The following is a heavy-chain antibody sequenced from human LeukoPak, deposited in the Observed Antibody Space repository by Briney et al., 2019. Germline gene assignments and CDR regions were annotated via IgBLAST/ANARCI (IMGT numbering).Heavy chain of an antibody. CDR3: ARDGQGVTGTTDFDY. CDR1: GYTFTSYA. CDR2: INAGNGNT. J-gene: IGHJ4*02. V-gene: IGHV1-3*01. D-gene: IGHD1-7*01. Sequence: ASVKVSRKASGYTFTSYAMHWVRQAPGQRLEWMGWINAGNGNTKYSQKFQGRVTITRDTSASTAYMELSSLRSEDTAVYYCARDGQGVTGTTDFDYWGQGTLVTVSS.